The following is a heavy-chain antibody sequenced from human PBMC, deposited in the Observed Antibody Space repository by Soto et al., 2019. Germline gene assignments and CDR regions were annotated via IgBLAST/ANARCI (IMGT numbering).Heavy chain of an antibody. Sequence: PSETLSLTCTVSGGSISSYYWSWIRQPPGKGLEWIGYIYYSGSTNYNPSLKSRVTISVDTSKNQFSLKLSSVTAADTAVYYCARDADDFWSGYHSANWFDPWGQGTLVTVSS. J-gene: IGHJ5*02. CDR1: GGSISSYY. CDR3: ARDADDFWSGYHSANWFDP. D-gene: IGHD3-3*01. CDR2: IYYSGST. V-gene: IGHV4-59*01.